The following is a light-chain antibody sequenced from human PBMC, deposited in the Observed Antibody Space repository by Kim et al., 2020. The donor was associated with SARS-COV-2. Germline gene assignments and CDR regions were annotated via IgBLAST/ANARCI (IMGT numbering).Light chain of an antibody. CDR3: QHFGGSSYN. CDR2: GVS. CDR1: QSVDTT. Sequence: EMVLTQPPGTLSLFPGERATLSCRASQSVDTTLAWYQQKPGQAPRVLSYGVSVRGSGIPDRFSGSGSGTDFSLTISGLEPEDFAVYYCQHFGGSSYNFGQGAKLEI. J-gene: IGKJ2*01. V-gene: IGKV3-20*01.